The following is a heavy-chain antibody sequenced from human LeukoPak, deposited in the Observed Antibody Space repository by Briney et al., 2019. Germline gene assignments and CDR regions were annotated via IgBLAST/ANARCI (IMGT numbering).Heavy chain of an antibody. Sequence: GGSLRLSCAASGFTFSSYSMNWVRQAPGKGLEWVSPISSSSSYIYYADSVKGRFTISRDNAKNSLYLQMNSLRAEDTAVYYCARTNHDFWSGYMPHPPLPWGQGTMVTVSS. J-gene: IGHJ3*01. CDR3: ARTNHDFWSGYMPHPPLP. CDR1: GFTFSSYS. D-gene: IGHD3-3*01. V-gene: IGHV3-21*01. CDR2: ISSSSSYI.